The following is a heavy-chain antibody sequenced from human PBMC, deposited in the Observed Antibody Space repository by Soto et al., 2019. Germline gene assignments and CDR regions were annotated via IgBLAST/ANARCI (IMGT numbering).Heavy chain of an antibody. CDR3: ARDSAGSNKNNWFDP. J-gene: IGHJ5*02. Sequence: QVQLQESGPGLVKPSETLSLTCTVSGGSITSYYWSWVRQPPGQGLEWIGFIHYSGNTKYNPSLNSRVTISLDPSQNQLSLKLRSVTAADTAVYYGARDSAGSNKNNWFDPWGQGNLVTVSS. CDR2: IHYSGNT. D-gene: IGHD6-19*01. V-gene: IGHV4-59*01. CDR1: GGSITSYY.